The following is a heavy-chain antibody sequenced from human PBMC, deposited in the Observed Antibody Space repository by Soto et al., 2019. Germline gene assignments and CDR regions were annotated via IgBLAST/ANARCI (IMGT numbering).Heavy chain of an antibody. CDR1: GFTFSSYG. D-gene: IGHD3-9*01. CDR3: ARSGGDYVILTGYYGGYYYYGMDV. V-gene: IGHV3-33*01. J-gene: IGHJ6*02. CDR2: IRYDGSNK. Sequence: QVQLVESGGGVVQPGRSLRLSCAASGFTFSSYGMHWVRQAPGKGLEWVAVIRYDGSNKYYADSVKGRFTISRDNSKNTLYLQMNSLRAAVTAEYYCARSGGDYVILTGYYGGYYYYGMDVWGQGTTVTVSS.